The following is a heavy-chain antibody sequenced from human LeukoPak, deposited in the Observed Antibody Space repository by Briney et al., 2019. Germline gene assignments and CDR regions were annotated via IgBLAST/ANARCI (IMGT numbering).Heavy chain of an antibody. J-gene: IGHJ6*03. CDR2: INHRGST. D-gene: IGHD3-10*01. CDR3: ARGRISYYYYYYMDV. V-gene: IGHV4-34*01. Sequence: PSETLSLTCAVYGGSFSGYYGRWVRQPPGEGLEWIGEINHRGSTNYNPSLKRRVTIPVDTSKNQFSLQLSSVPAADTAVYYCARGRISYYYYYYMDVWGKGTTVTVSS. CDR1: GGSFSGYY.